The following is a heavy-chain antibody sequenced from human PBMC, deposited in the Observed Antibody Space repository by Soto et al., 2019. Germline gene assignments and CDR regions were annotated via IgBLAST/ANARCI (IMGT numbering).Heavy chain of an antibody. Sequence: EVQLVESGGGLVQPGGSLRLSCAASGFTFRSYWMSWVRQAPGKGLEWVASIKQDGSDKYYVESVKGRFTISRDNAEKSVDLLKKTLRAEDRGVYCCARYKNVYDFFGADDAFDSWGQGTMVTVSS. CDR2: IKQDGSDK. CDR1: GFTFRSYW. V-gene: IGHV3-7*05. D-gene: IGHD3-3*01. J-gene: IGHJ3*02. CDR3: ARYKNVYDFFGADDAFDS.